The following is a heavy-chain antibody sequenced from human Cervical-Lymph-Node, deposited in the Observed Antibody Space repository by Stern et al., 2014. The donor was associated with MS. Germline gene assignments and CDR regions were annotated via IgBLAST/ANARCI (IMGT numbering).Heavy chain of an antibody. CDR2: MNPNSGNT. Sequence: QVQLVQSGAEVKKPGASVKVSCTASGYTFTSYDIIWVRQATGQGLEWMGWMNPNSGNTDYTQKFQGRLTMTRDTSINTAYMELSSLRSEDTAVYFCARGRTSRNWFDPWGQGTLVTVSS. CDR1: GYTFTSYD. CDR3: ARGRTSRNWFDP. J-gene: IGHJ5*02. D-gene: IGHD1-1*01. V-gene: IGHV1-8*01.